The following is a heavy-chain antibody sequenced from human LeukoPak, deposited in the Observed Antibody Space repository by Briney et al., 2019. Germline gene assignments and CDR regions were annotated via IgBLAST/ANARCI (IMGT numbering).Heavy chain of an antibody. CDR3: ARGLNDYYDSSGSTRFDY. V-gene: IGHV4-39*07. Sequence: PSETLSLTCTVSGGSISNSNYYWGWIRQPPGKELEWIGNIFYTGTTYYNLSLKSRVTIAVDTSKNQFSLKLSSVTAADTAVYYCARGLNDYYDSSGSTRFDYWGQGTLVTVSS. CDR1: GGSISNSNYY. CDR2: IFYTGTT. D-gene: IGHD3-22*01. J-gene: IGHJ4*02.